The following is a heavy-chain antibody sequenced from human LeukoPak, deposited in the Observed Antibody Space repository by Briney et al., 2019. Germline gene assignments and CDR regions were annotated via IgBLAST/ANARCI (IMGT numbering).Heavy chain of an antibody. V-gene: IGHV4-59*08. Sequence: SETLSLTCTVSGGSISSYYWSWIRQPPGKGLEWLGYIYYSGSTNYNPSLKSRVTISVDTSKNQFSLKLSSVTAADTALYYCARHDGSSSWYVYWYFDLWGRGTLVTVSS. CDR3: ARHDGSSSWYVYWYFDL. CDR1: GGSISSYY. D-gene: IGHD6-13*01. CDR2: IYYSGST. J-gene: IGHJ2*01.